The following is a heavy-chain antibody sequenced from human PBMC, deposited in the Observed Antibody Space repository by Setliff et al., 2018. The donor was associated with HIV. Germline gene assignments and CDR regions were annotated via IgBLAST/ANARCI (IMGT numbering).Heavy chain of an antibody. D-gene: IGHD7-27*01. CDR3: ARRGTGDYYYYYYMDV. V-gene: IGHV1-69*05. CDR2: ILPFFDTA. Sequence: SVKVSCKVSGGTFTRNCISWVRQAPGQGLEWMGGILPFFDTANYAQKFQGRVTMTRNTSISTAYMELSSLRSEDTAVYYCARRGTGDYYYYYYMDVWGKGTTVTVSS. J-gene: IGHJ6*03. CDR1: GGTFTRNC.